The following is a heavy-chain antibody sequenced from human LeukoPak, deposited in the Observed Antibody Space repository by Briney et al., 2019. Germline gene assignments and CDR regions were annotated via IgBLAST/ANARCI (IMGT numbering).Heavy chain of an antibody. CDR1: GFTFSSYA. CDR3: AKDYKAGDIVAHQNAFDI. D-gene: IGHD2-15*01. J-gene: IGHJ3*02. Sequence: GGSLRLSCAASGFTFSSYAMSWVRQAPGKGLEWVSGISGSGGSTYYADSVRGRFTISRDNSKNTLYLQMNSLRAEDTALYYCAKDYKAGDIVAHQNAFDIWGQGTMVTVSS. V-gene: IGHV3-23*01. CDR2: ISGSGGST.